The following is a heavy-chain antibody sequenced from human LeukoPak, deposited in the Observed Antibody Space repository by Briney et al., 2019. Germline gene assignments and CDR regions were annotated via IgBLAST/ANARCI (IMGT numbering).Heavy chain of an antibody. J-gene: IGHJ4*02. CDR3: ARGRYYYGSGMGFDY. Sequence: PSETLSLTCTVSGGSISSSSYYWGWIRQPPGKGLEWIGRIYTSGSTNYNPSLKSRVTMSVDTSKNQFSLKLSSVTAADTAVYYCARGRYYYGSGMGFDYWGQGTLVTVSS. CDR2: IYTSGST. D-gene: IGHD3-10*01. CDR1: GGSISSSSYY. V-gene: IGHV4-61*05.